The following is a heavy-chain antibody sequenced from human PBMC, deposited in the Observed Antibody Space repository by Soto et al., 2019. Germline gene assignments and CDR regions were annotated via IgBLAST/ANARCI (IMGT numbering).Heavy chain of an antibody. CDR2: IIPIFATA. Sequence: GASVKVSCKASGGTFSSYDISWVRQAPGQGLEWMGGIIPIFATANYAQKFQGRVTITADKSTSTTYMELSSLRSEDTAVYYCARDLQARVEARRSKGWLDPWGQGTLVTVYS. V-gene: IGHV1-69*06. D-gene: IGHD6-6*01. J-gene: IGHJ5*02. CDR1: GGTFSSYD. CDR3: ARDLQARVEARRSKGWLDP.